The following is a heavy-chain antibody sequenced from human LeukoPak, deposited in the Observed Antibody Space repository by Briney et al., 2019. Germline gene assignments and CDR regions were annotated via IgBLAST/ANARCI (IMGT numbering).Heavy chain of an antibody. D-gene: IGHD1-26*01. CDR2: IYTNGRT. J-gene: IGHJ4*02. Sequence: SETLSLTCTVSSDSISSHYWGWIRQPAGKGLEWIGRIYTNGRTNYNPSLRSRLTMSVDTSKNLFSLKLTSVTAADTAVYYCVKYSGSYGSDYFDYWGQGTLVTVSS. V-gene: IGHV4-4*07. CDR3: VKYSGSYGSDYFDY. CDR1: SDSISSHY.